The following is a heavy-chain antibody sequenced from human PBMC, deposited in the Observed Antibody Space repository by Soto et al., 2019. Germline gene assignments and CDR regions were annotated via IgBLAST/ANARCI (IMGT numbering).Heavy chain of an antibody. CDR2: ISSSGNYM. D-gene: IGHD2-2*01. CDR1: GFTFSNDG. Sequence: EVQLVESGGGLVKPGGSLRLSCAASGFTFSNDGMNWVRQAPGKGLEWVSSISSSGNYMYYADSVKVRFTISRDNAKNSLYLQMNSLRAEDTAVYYCARDCSSTSCYGGHFDYWGQGTLVTVSS. J-gene: IGHJ4*02. CDR3: ARDCSSTSCYGGHFDY. V-gene: IGHV3-21*01.